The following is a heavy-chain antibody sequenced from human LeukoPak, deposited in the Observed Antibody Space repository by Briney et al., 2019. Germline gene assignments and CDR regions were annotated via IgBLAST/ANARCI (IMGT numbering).Heavy chain of an antibody. Sequence: SETLSLTCAVSGYSISSGYYWGWIRQPPGKWLEWIGGINLSGSTYYNPSLKSRVTISVDTSKNQLSLKLSSVADAETAVYYCARKYSYPTSWLPWGQGPLVTVPS. D-gene: IGHD2-2*01. CDR3: ARKYSYPTSWLP. CDR1: GYSISSGYY. V-gene: IGHV4-38-2*01. CDR2: INLSGST. J-gene: IGHJ5*02.